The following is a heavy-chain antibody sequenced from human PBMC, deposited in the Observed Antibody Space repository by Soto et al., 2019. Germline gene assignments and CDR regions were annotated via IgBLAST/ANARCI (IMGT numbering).Heavy chain of an antibody. CDR2: IKADGSEK. V-gene: IGHV3-7*05. CDR3: ARWNYAMDV. CDR1: GFTFSTYL. Sequence: PGGSLRLSCAASGFTFSTYLMTWVRQGPGKGLEWVANIKADGSEKYYVDSVKGRFTISRDNAKKSLFLQMNSLRAEDTAVYYCARWNYAMDVWGQGTTVTVSS. J-gene: IGHJ6*02.